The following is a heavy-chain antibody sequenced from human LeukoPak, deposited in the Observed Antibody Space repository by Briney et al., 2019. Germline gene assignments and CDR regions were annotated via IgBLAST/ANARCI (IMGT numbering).Heavy chain of an antibody. J-gene: IGHJ4*02. V-gene: IGHV5-51*01. D-gene: IGHD3-22*01. CDR2: IYPGDSDT. CDR1: GYSFTSYW. Sequence: GESLKISCKGSGYSFTSYWIGWVRQMPGKGLEWMGIIYPGDSDTRYSPSFQGQVTISADKSISTAYLQWSSLKASDTAMYYCARRSSSGYYSSDVKYYFDYWGQGTLVTVSS. CDR3: ARRSSSGYYSSDVKYYFDY.